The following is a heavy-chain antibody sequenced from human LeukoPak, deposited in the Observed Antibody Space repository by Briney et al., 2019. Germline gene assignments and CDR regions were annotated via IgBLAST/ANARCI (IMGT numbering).Heavy chain of an antibody. CDR2: IYYSGST. CDR1: GGSISSSSYY. J-gene: IGHJ4*02. V-gene: IGHV4-61*01. D-gene: IGHD3-10*01. CDR3: ARDRGHYYGSGSPVYFDY. Sequence: SETLSLTCTVSGGSISSSSYYWSWIRQPPGKGLEWIGYIYYSGSTNYNPSLKSRVTISVDTSRNQFSLKLSSVTAADTAVYYCARDRGHYYGSGSPVYFDYWGQGTLVTVSS.